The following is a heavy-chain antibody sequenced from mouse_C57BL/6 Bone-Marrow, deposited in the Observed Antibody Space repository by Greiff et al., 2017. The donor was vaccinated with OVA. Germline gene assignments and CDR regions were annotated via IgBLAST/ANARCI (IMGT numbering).Heavy chain of an antibody. V-gene: IGHV1-55*01. D-gene: IGHD2-5*01. CDR2: IYPGSGST. J-gene: IGHJ1*03. Sequence: VQLQQPGAELVKPGASVKMSCKASGYTFTSYWITWVKQRTGQGLEWIGDIYPGSGSTNYNEKFKSKATLTVDTSSSTAYMQLSSLTSEDSAVYYCASYYSNYGDWYFDVWGTGTTVTVSS. CDR1: GYTFTSYW. CDR3: ASYYSNYGDWYFDV.